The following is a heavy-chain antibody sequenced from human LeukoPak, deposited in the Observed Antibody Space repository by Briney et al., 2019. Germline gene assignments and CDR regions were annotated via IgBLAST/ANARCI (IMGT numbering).Heavy chain of an antibody. V-gene: IGHV4-34*01. D-gene: IGHD2-15*01. CDR3: ARHLKGGILYYYDY. Sequence: SETLSLTCAVYGGSFSGYYWSWIRQPPGKGLEWIGEINHSGSTNYNPSLKSRVTISVDTSKNQFSLKLSSVTAADTAVYYCARHLKGGILYYYDYWGQGTLVTVSS. J-gene: IGHJ4*02. CDR2: INHSGST. CDR1: GGSFSGYY.